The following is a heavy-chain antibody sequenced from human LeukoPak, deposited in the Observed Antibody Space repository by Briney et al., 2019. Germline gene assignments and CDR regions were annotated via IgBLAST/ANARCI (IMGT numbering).Heavy chain of an antibody. D-gene: IGHD3-22*01. Sequence: GASVKVSCKTSGYTFSRYYIHWVRQAPGQGLEWMGRINPNSGGTNYAQKFQGRVTMTRDTSISTAYMELSRLRSDDTAVYYCARDRGLRDSSGRDWGQGTMVTVSS. V-gene: IGHV1-2*06. CDR3: ARDRGLRDSSGRD. CDR1: GYTFSRYY. CDR2: INPNSGGT. J-gene: IGHJ3*01.